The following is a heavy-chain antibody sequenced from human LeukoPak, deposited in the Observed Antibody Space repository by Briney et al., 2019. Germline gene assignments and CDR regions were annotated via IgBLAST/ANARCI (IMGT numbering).Heavy chain of an antibody. Sequence: SQTLSLTCTVSGGSISSVAYYWSWIRQPPGKGLEWIGYIYYSGSTYYNPSLKGRLTISVDTSKNHFSLKLSSVTAADTAVYYCAVRYCSTSSCYPYFDYWGQGTLVTVSS. D-gene: IGHD2-2*01. CDR2: IYYSGST. V-gene: IGHV4-30-4*08. CDR1: GGSISSVAYY. J-gene: IGHJ4*02. CDR3: AVRYCSTSSCYPYFDY.